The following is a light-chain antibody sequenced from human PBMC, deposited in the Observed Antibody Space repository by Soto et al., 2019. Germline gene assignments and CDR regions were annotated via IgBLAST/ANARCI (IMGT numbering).Light chain of an antibody. V-gene: IGKV1-33*01. CDR1: QDISNS. J-gene: IGKJ4*01. Sequence: DIQMTQSPSSLSASVGDRVTITCQARQDISNSISWYQQRPGQAPKLVIHDASTLETGVPSRLSGSGSGTEFTFTITTLQSEDIATYYCHQYHSLPLSFGGGTKVEIK. CDR3: HQYHSLPLS. CDR2: DAS.